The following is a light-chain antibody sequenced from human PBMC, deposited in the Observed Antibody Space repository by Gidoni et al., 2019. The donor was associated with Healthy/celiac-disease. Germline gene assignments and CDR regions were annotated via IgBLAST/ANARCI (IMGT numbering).Light chain of an antibody. CDR3: QQYNNWPQA. CDR2: GAS. J-gene: IGKJ5*01. Sequence: IVMTPSPATLSVSPGERATLSCRGSQSVSSNLAWYQQKPGQAPRLLIYGASTRATGIPARFSGSGSGTEFTLTISSLQSEDFAVYYCQQYNNWPQAFGQGTRLEIK. V-gene: IGKV3-15*01. CDR1: QSVSSN.